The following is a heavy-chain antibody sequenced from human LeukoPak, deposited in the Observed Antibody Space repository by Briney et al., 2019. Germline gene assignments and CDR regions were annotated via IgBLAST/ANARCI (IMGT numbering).Heavy chain of an antibody. V-gene: IGHV4-59*11. D-gene: IGHD5-18*01. CDR2: VFNNVRS. CDR1: GTSISSHY. J-gene: IGHJ4*02. CDR3: ATIMRGDIYGYFDF. Sequence: SETLSLTCTVSGTSISSHYWSWIRQPPGKGLEWIGYVFNNVRSKDNPSLKSRLTLSADTSKNQFSLRLSSVTAADTAVYYCATIMRGDIYGYFDFWGQGIEVTVSS.